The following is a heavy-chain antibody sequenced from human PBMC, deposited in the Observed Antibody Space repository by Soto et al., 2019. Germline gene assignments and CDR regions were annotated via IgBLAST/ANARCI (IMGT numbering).Heavy chain of an antibody. D-gene: IGHD4-17*01. CDR2: INHSGST. CDR1: GGSFSDYY. CDR3: ARETYGDYVGYFDP. Sequence: PSETLSLTCAIYGGSFSDYYWSWIRQPPGEGLEWIGEINHSGSTNYNPSLKSRVTMSVDTSKNQFSLKLSSVTAADTAVYYCARETYGDYVGYFDPWGQGTLVT. V-gene: IGHV4-34*01. J-gene: IGHJ5*02.